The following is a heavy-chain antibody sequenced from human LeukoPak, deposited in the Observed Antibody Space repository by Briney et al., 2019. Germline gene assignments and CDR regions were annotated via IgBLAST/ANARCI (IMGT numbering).Heavy chain of an antibody. J-gene: IGHJ3*02. CDR3: ATPYSGGYQGLDI. V-gene: IGHV4-39*07. D-gene: IGHD1-26*01. CDR2: IYHSGST. Sequence: PSETLSLTCTVSGGSISSSSYYWGWIRQPPGKGLEWIGSIYHSGSTYYNPSLKSRVTISVDTSKNQFSLKLSSVTAADTAVYYCATPYSGGYQGLDIWGQGTMVTVSS. CDR1: GGSISSSSYY.